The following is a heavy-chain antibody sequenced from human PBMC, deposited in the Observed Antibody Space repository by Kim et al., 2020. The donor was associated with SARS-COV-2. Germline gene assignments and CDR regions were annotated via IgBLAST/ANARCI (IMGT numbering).Heavy chain of an antibody. CDR1: GFTFSSYC. V-gene: IGHV3-33*08. CDR3: ASNLGPGGYYYYGMDV. D-gene: IGHD7-27*01. Sequence: GGSLRLSCAASGFTFSSYCMHWVRQAPGKGLEWVAVIWYDGSNKYYADSVKGRFTISSDNSKNTLYLQMNSLRAEDTAVYYCASNLGPGGYYYYGMDVWGQGTTVTVSS. J-gene: IGHJ6*02. CDR2: IWYDGSNK.